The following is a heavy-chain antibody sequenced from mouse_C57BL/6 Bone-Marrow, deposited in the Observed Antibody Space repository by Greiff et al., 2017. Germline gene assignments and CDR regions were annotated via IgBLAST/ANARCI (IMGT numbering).Heavy chain of an antibody. CDR1: GYTFTSYW. CDR3: ANSIYDGNCVRAMDY. J-gene: IGHJ4*01. D-gene: IGHD2-1*01. V-gene: IGHV1-55*01. Sequence: VKLQQPGAELVKPGASVKMSCKASGYTFTSYWITWVKQRPGQGLEWIGDIYPGSGSTNYNEKFKSKATLTVDTSSSTAYMQLSSLTSEDSAVYYCANSIYDGNCVRAMDYWGQGTSVTVSS. CDR2: IYPGSGST.